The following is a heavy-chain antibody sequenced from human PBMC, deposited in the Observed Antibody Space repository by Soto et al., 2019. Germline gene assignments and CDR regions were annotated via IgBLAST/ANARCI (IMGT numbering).Heavy chain of an antibody. V-gene: IGHV3-74*01. CDR3: ARVGSTSWY. CDR2: IDGAGRST. CDR1: GFTFSSYW. Sequence: EVQLVESGGGLVQPGGSPRLSCAASGFTFSSYWMHWVRQPPGKGLVWVSRIDGAGRSTNYADSVKGRFTISRDNAKNTLYLQMNSLRAEDTAVYYCARVGSTSWYWGQGTLVTVSS. J-gene: IGHJ4*02. D-gene: IGHD6-6*01.